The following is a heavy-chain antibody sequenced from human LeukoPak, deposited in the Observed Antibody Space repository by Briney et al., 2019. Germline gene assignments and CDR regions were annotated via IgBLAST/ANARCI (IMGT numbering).Heavy chain of an antibody. J-gene: IGHJ4*02. CDR1: GFTFSDYS. D-gene: IGHD6-6*01. Sequence: GGSLRLSCAASGFTFSDYSMNWVRQAPGKGLVWVSRIDSDGRSTSYADSVKGRFTISRDNAKNMLYLQMNSLRAEDTAVYYCARDRPRYAFDYWGQGTLVTVSS. CDR2: IDSDGRST. V-gene: IGHV3-74*01. CDR3: ARDRPRYAFDY.